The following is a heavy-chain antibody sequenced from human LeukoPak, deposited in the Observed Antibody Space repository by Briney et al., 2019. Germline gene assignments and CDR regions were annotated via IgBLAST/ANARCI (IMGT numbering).Heavy chain of an antibody. D-gene: IGHD4-11*01. J-gene: IGHJ4*02. V-gene: IGHV1-2*02. CDR1: GYTFTGYY. Sequence: ASVKVSCKASGYTFTGYYMHWVRQAPGQGLEWMGWINPNSGGANYAQKLQGRVTMTRDTSISTGYMELSSLRSDDTAVYYCARSADYSNQHNDYWGQGTLVTVSS. CDR3: ARSADYSNQHNDY. CDR2: INPNSGGA.